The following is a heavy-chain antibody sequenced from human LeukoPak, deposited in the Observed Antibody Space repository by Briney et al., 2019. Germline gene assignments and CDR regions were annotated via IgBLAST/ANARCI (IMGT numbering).Heavy chain of an antibody. CDR1: GFTFSSYA. CDR2: ISYDGSNK. CDR3: ARDLYSIAVAGGCDY. D-gene: IGHD6-19*01. J-gene: IGHJ4*02. V-gene: IGHV3-30*04. Sequence: PGGSLRLSCAASGFTFSSYAMHWVRQAPGKGLEWVAVISYDGSNKYYADSVKGRFTISRDNSKNTLYLQMNSLRAADTAVYYCARDLYSIAVAGGCDYWGQGTLVTVSS.